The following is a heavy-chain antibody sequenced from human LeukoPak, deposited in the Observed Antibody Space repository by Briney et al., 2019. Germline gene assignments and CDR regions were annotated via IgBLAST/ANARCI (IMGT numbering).Heavy chain of an antibody. CDR2: IYYSGST. Sequence: PSETLSLTCTVSGGSVSSGTYYWSWIRQPPGKGLEWIGYIYYSGSTNYNPPLKSRVTISVDTSKNQFSLKVSSVTAADTAVYYCARKYCSSTSCYFGYYYYGMDVWGKGTTVTVSS. CDR3: ARKYCSSTSCYFGYYYYGMDV. V-gene: IGHV4-61*01. CDR1: GGSVSSGTYY. D-gene: IGHD2-2*01. J-gene: IGHJ6*04.